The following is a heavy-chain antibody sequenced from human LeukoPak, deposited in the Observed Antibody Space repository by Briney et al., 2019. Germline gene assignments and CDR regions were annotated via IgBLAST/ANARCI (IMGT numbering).Heavy chain of an antibody. D-gene: IGHD3-3*01. CDR2: IYYSGST. CDR1: GGSFSGYY. V-gene: IGHV4-34*01. J-gene: IGHJ3*02. CDR3: GFWSGYSDI. Sequence: PSETLSLTCAVYGGSFSGYYWSWIRQPPGKGLEWIGSIYYSGSTYYNPSLKSRVTISVDTSKNQFSLKLSSVTAADTAVYYCGFWSGYSDIWGQGTMVTVSS.